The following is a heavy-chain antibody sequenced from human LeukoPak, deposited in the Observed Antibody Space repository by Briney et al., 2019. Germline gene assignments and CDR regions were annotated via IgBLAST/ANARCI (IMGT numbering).Heavy chain of an antibody. D-gene: IGHD3-10*01. V-gene: IGHV3-15*01. CDR2: IKSKTDGGTT. Sequence: GGSLRLSCAASGFTFTNAWMSWVRQASGKGLEWVGRIKSKTDGGTTDYAAPVKGRFTISRDESKNTVYLQMNSLKTEDTAVYYCTTLDYYGSGSYYWGQGTLVTVSS. J-gene: IGHJ4*02. CDR1: GFTFTNAW. CDR3: TTLDYYGSGSYY.